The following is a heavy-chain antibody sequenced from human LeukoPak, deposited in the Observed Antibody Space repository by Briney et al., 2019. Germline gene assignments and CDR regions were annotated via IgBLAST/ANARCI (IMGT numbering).Heavy chain of an antibody. CDR1: GFTFSGYE. J-gene: IGHJ4*02. V-gene: IGHV3-48*03. D-gene: IGHD5-18*01. Sequence: PGGSLRLSCAAYGFTFSGYEMNWVRQAPGKGVEWVYYNSNNGGTISYADCVEGRFTIYRDNDKNSLFVQMDSVRAEDTAFYYCARDAYTYGMVFDYGGQGPLSTVS. CDR3: ARDAYTYGMVFDY. CDR2: NSNNGGTI.